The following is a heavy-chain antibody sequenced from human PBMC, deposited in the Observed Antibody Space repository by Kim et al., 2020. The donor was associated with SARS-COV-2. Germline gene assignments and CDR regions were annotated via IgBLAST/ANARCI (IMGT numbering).Heavy chain of an antibody. V-gene: IGHV4-59*01. CDR3: ARDGYCSGGSCYPDY. D-gene: IGHD2-15*01. J-gene: IGHJ4*02. Sequence: SETLSLTCTVSGGSISSYYWSWIRQPPGKGLEWIGYIYYSGSTNYNPSLKSRVTISVDTSKNQYSLKLSSVTAADTAVYYCARDGYCSGGSCYPDYWGQGTLVTLSS. CDR2: IYYSGST. CDR1: GGSISSYY.